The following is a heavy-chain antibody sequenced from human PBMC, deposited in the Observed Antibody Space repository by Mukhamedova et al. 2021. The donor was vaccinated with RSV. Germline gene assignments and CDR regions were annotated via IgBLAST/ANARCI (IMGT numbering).Heavy chain of an antibody. Sequence: GEGLEWVSTIGTAGDTYYPDSVKGRFTISRENAKNSLYLQINNLRAGDTAVYYCVRGIGYCTNGGCYRTFYYDYWGQGTLVTAPS. J-gene: IGHJ4*02. D-gene: IGHD2-8*01. CDR2: IGTAGDT. V-gene: IGHV3-13*04. CDR3: VRGIGYCTNGGCYRTFYYDY.